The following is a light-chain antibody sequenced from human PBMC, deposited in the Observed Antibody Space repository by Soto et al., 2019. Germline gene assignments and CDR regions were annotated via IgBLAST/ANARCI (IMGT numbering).Light chain of an antibody. J-gene: IGKJ4*01. CDR3: QQRSKWPLS. V-gene: IGKV3-11*01. Sequence: EIVLTQSPATLSLSPGERATLSCRASQSVSSLLAWYQQQSGQPPRLLISDASNRDTGVPARFSGSGSGTDFTLIISSLEPEDFAVYYCQQRSKWPLSFGGGTKVEI. CDR2: DAS. CDR1: QSVSSL.